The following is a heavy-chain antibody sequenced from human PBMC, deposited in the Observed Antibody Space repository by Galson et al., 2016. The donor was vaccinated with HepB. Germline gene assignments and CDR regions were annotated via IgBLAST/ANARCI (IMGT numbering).Heavy chain of an antibody. CDR3: ARETRGGTMSKVMDV. V-gene: IGHV1-8*01. D-gene: IGHD2-15*01. J-gene: IGHJ6*02. Sequence: SVKVSCKASEYTSSNYGINWVRQATGQGPEYMGWINPRSGNTGYAQKFQDRVTMTRNTAITTAYMELSSLTSEDTAVYYCARETRGGTMSKVMDVWGQGTTVTVS. CDR2: INPRSGNT. CDR1: EYTSSNYG.